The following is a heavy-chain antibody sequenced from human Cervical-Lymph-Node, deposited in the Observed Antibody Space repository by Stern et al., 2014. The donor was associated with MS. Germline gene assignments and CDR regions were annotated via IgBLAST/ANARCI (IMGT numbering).Heavy chain of an antibody. J-gene: IGHJ4*02. CDR1: GFTFNHYA. Sequence: VQLVESGGGVVQPGRSLRLSCAASGFTFNHYAMHWVRQAPGKRLEWVAILSYDGKKASYSDSVKGRFNVSRDNSKNTLFLQMSGLTSGDTGVYYCARGGALDYWGQGALVTVSS. CDR3: ARGGALDY. D-gene: IGHD3-16*01. V-gene: IGHV3-30*04. CDR2: LSYDGKKA.